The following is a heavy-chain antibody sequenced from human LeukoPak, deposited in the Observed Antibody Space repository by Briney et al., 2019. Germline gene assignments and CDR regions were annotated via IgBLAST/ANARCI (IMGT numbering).Heavy chain of an antibody. J-gene: IGHJ3*02. CDR2: MNPNSGNT. CDR3: ARCIASGGSCHDAFDI. Sequence: VASVKVSCKASGYTFTSYDINWVRQATGQGLEWMGWMNPNSGNTGYAQKFQGRVTMTRNTSISTAYMELSSLRSEDTAVYYCARCIASGGSCHDAFDIWGQGTMVTVSS. D-gene: IGHD2-15*01. V-gene: IGHV1-8*01. CDR1: GYTFTSYD.